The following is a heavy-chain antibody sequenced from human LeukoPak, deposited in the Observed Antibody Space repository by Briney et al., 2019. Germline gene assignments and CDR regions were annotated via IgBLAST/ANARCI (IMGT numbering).Heavy chain of an antibody. D-gene: IGHD3-22*01. J-gene: IGHJ4*02. CDR3: ARDAVITRGALDY. V-gene: IGHV3-74*01. CDR1: GFTFSSYW. Sequence: PGGSLRLSCAASGFTFSSYWMHWVRQAPGKGLVWVSRINSDGSSTSYADSVKGRFTTSRDNAKNTLYLQMNSLRAEDTAVYYCARDAVITRGALDYWGQGTLVTVSS. CDR2: INSDGSST.